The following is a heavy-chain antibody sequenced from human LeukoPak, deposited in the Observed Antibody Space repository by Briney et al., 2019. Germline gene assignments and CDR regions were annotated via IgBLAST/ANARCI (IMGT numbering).Heavy chain of an antibody. CDR3: ARDRTNFDY. CDR2: INGDGSDT. D-gene: IGHD1-1*01. CDR1: GFTFSSYW. V-gene: IGHV3-74*01. Sequence: GGSLRLSCAASGFTFSSYWMHWVRQAPGKGLVWVSCINGDGSDTNYADSVKGRFTISRDNAKNTLYLQMNSLGAEDTAVYYCARDRTNFDYWGQGTLVSVSS. J-gene: IGHJ4*02.